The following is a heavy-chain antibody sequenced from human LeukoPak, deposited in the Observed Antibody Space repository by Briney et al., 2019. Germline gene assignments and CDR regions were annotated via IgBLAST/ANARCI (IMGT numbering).Heavy chain of an antibody. CDR1: GGSISSYY. D-gene: IGHD6-19*01. J-gene: IGHJ4*02. Sequence: SETLSLTCTVSGGSISSYYWSWIRQPPGKGLEWIGYIYYSGSTNYNPSLKSRVTISVDTSKNQFSLKLSSVTAADTAVYYCARGIYSSGWPPYDYWGQGTLVTVSS. CDR3: ARGIYSSGWPPYDY. V-gene: IGHV4-59*01. CDR2: IYYSGST.